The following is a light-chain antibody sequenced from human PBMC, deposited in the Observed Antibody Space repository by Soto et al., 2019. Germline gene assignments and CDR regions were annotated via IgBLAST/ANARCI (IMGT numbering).Light chain of an antibody. CDR2: GAS. Sequence: EIVMTQSPATLSVSPGERATLSCRASQSVSSNLAWYQQKPGQAPRLLIYGASTRATGIPARFSGSGSGTEFTLTLSGLQSEDFAVYYCQQYNNWPPGVTFRPGTKVDIK. V-gene: IGKV3-15*01. J-gene: IGKJ3*01. CDR3: QQYNNWPPGVT. CDR1: QSVSSN.